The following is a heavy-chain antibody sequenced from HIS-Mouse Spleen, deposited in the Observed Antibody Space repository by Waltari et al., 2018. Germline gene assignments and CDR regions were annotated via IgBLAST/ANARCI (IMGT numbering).Heavy chain of an antibody. CDR3: AREIPYSSSWYDWYFDL. J-gene: IGHJ2*01. D-gene: IGHD6-13*01. CDR2: IYYRGST. CDR1: GGSISSSSYY. V-gene: IGHV4-39*07. Sequence: QLQLQESGPGLVKPSETLSLTCTVSGGSISSSSYYWGWIRQPPGKGLEWIGSIYYRGSTYSNPSLRSRVTISVDTSKTQSSLKLSSVTAADTAVYYCAREIPYSSSWYDWYFDLWGRGTLVTVSS.